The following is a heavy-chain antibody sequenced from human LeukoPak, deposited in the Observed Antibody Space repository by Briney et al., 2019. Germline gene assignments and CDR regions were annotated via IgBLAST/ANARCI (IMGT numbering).Heavy chain of an antibody. J-gene: IGHJ4*02. CDR2: IHYDGRA. D-gene: IGHD3-22*01. CDR3: ARLVNYGYSDY. V-gene: IGHV4-59*11. CDR1: GGSTSGRY. Sequence: SETLSLTCTVSGGSTSGRYWTWIRQPPGKGLEWIGYIHYDGRANYNPSFTSRVLISLATSNNQFSLNLKSVTAADTAAYYCARLVNYGYSDYWGQGTLVTVSS.